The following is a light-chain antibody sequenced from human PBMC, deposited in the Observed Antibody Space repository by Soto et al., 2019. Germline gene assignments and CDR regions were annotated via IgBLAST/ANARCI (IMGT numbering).Light chain of an antibody. CDR3: QQYYSYLRT. CDR1: QGISSY. V-gene: IGKV1-8*01. Sequence: AIRMTQSPSSLSASTGDRVTITCRASQGISSYLAWYQQKPGKAPKLLIYAASTLQSGVPSRFSGSGSGTDFTRTISCLQSEDFATYYCQQYYSYLRTFDQGTKVEIK. CDR2: AAS. J-gene: IGKJ1*01.